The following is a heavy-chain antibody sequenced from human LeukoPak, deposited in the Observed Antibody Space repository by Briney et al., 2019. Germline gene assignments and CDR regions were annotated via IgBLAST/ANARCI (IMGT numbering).Heavy chain of an antibody. Sequence: PGRSLRLSCAASGFTFSSYAMHWVRQAPGKGLEWVAVISYDGSNKYYADSVKGRFTISRDNSKNTLYLQINSRRAEDTAVYYCARPSGSYYGAFDIWGQGTMVTVSS. CDR3: ARPSGSYYGAFDI. CDR1: GFTFSSYA. CDR2: ISYDGSNK. V-gene: IGHV3-30-3*01. D-gene: IGHD1-26*01. J-gene: IGHJ3*02.